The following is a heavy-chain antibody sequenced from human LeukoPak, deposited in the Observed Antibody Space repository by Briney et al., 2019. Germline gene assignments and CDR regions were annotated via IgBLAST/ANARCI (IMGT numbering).Heavy chain of an antibody. CDR3: ARDKRDYVWGPPSPHYGMDV. CDR2: IYHSGST. D-gene: IGHD3-16*01. CDR1: GGSISSSNW. Sequence: PETLSLTCAVSGGSISSSNWWSWVRQPPGKGLEWIGEIYHSGSTNYNPSLKSRVTISVDKSKNQFSLKLSSVTAADTAVYYCARDKRDYVWGPPSPHYGMDVWGQGTTVTVSS. J-gene: IGHJ6*02. V-gene: IGHV4-4*03.